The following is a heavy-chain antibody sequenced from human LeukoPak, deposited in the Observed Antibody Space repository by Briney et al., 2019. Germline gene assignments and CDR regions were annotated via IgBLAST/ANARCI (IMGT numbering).Heavy chain of an antibody. CDR3: ARVRYTNSVADMDY. CDR2: ISSTISYK. Sequence: GGSLRLSCAASGFTFNSYSMNWVRQAPGKGLEWVSSISSTISYKYYADSVKGRFTISRDNPKNSLYLQLNSLRAEDTAVYYCARVRYTNSVADMDYWGQGPLVTVAS. J-gene: IGHJ4*02. V-gene: IGHV3-21*01. D-gene: IGHD2-2*02. CDR1: GFTFNSYS.